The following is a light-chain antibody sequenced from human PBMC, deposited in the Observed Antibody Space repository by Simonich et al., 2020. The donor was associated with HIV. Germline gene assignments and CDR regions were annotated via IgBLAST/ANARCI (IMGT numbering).Light chain of an antibody. CDR1: QTISSY. CDR3: QRSYSIPYI. CDR2: AAS. Sequence: DIQMTQSPSSVSASVGDRVTITGRASQTISSYLHWYQQKPGKAPKLLIYAASSLQSGVPSRFSGSXSGTDFTLTISSLQPEDFATYYCQRSYSIPYIFGQGTKLEIK. V-gene: IGKV1-39*01. J-gene: IGKJ2*01.